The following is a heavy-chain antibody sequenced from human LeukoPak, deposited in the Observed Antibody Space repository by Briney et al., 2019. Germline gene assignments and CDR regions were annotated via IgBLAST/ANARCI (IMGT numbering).Heavy chain of an antibody. CDR1: GGSISSSSYY. Sequence: SETLSLTCTVSGGSISSSSYYWGWIRQPPGKGLGWIGSIYYSGSTYYNPSLKSRVTISVDTSKNQFSLKLSSVTAADTAVYYCARHELSGRWLLDYWGQGTLVTVSS. J-gene: IGHJ4*02. D-gene: IGHD5-24*01. V-gene: IGHV4-39*01. CDR3: ARHELSGRWLLDY. CDR2: IYYSGST.